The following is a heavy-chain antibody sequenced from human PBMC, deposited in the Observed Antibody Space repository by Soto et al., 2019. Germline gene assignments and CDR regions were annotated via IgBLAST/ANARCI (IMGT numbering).Heavy chain of an antibody. CDR1: SGSISSSNW. V-gene: IGHV4-4*02. J-gene: IGHJ4*02. Sequence: QVQLQESSPGLVKPSGTLSLTCAVSSGSISSSNWWSWVRQPPGKGLEWIGEIYHSGSTNYNPSLKSRVTISVDKSKNQFSLKLSSVTAADTAVYYCARAPTYYDFWSGGNYLDYWGQGTLVTVSS. CDR2: IYHSGST. D-gene: IGHD3-3*01. CDR3: ARAPTYYDFWSGGNYLDY.